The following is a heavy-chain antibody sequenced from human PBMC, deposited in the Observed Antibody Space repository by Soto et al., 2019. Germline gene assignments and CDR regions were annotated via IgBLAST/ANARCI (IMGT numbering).Heavy chain of an antibody. CDR3: ARVELGRGSGSYKFGYYGMDV. CDR2: IGTAGDT. V-gene: IGHV3-13*01. J-gene: IGHJ6*02. D-gene: IGHD3-10*01. CDR1: GFTFSSYE. Sequence: VGSLRLSCAASGFTFSSYEMHWVRQATGKGLEWVSAIGTAGDTYYPGSVKGRFTISRENAKNSLYLQMNSLRAEDTAVYYCARVELGRGSGSYKFGYYGMDVWGQGTTVTVSS.